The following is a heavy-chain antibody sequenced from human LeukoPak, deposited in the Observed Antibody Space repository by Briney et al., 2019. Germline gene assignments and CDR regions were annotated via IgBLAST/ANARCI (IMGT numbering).Heavy chain of an antibody. CDR2: VKSVTEGGAI. CDR1: GFTFSHAW. Sequence: GGSLRLSCAASGFTFSHAWMNWVRQAPGKGLEWVGRVKSVTEGGAIDYAAPEKGRFTISRDDSKNTVYLQMDSLKTEDTAMYYCTKNTGDFDIWGQGTMVIVSS. V-gene: IGHV3-15*07. J-gene: IGHJ3*02. CDR3: TKNTGDFDI. D-gene: IGHD4-17*01.